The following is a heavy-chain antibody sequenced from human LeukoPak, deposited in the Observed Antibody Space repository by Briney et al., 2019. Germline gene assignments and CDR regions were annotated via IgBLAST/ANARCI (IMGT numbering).Heavy chain of an antibody. J-gene: IGHJ4*02. CDR2: IGSSSSSTI. CDR3: ARKPKGIAAAGFDY. D-gene: IGHD6-13*01. CDR1: GFTFSSYS. V-gene: IGHV3-48*04. Sequence: GGSLRLSCAASGFTFSSYSMNWVRQAPGKGLEWISYIGSSSSSTIYYADSVKGRFTISRDNAKNSLYLQMNSLRAEDTAVYYCARKPKGIAAAGFDYWGQGTLVTVSS.